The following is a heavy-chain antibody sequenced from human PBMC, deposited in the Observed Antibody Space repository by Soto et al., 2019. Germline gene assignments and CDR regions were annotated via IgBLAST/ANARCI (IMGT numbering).Heavy chain of an antibody. D-gene: IGHD2-8*02. CDR2: INSDGSTT. V-gene: IGHV3-74*01. CDR3: ARALTGTFDY. J-gene: IGHJ4*01. CDR1: GFTLSSYW. Sequence: PVGSLRLSCAASGFTLSSYWMHWVRQAPGEGLVWVSRINSDGSTTDYADSVKGRFTISRDNAKNTLFLQMDSLRVEDTAVYYCARALTGTFDYWGRGALVTVSS.